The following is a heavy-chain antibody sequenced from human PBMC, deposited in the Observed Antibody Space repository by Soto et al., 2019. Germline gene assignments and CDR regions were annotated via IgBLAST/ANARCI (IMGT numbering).Heavy chain of an antibody. CDR2: IIPIFGTA. V-gene: IGHV1-69*13. CDR1: GGTFSSYA. Sequence: SVKVSCKASGGTFSSYAISWVRQAPGQGLEWMGGIIPIFGTANYAQKFQGRVTITADESTSTAYMELSSLRSEDTAVYYCARDDDYYYGMDVWGQGTTVTVSS. J-gene: IGHJ6*02. CDR3: ARDDDYYYGMDV.